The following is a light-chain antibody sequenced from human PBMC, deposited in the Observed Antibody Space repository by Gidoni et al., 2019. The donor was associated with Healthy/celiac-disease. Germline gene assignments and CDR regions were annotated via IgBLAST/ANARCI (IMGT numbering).Light chain of an antibody. CDR3: QQYANLPRT. Sequence: DIQMTQSPSSLSASVGDRVTITCQASQDISNYLNWYQQKPGKAPKLLIYDASNLETGVPSRFSGRGSGTDFTFTISSLQPEGIATYYCQQYANLPRTFXQXTKVEIK. CDR2: DAS. J-gene: IGKJ1*01. V-gene: IGKV1-33*01. CDR1: QDISNY.